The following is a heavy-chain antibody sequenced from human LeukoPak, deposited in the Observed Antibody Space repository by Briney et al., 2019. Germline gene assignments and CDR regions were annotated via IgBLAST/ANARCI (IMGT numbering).Heavy chain of an antibody. CDR3: ARSRYSSSPLRELVY. J-gene: IGHJ4*02. Sequence: GGSLRLSCAASGFTFSNAWMNWVRQAPGKGLEWVGRIKSKTDGGTTDYAAPVKGRFTISRDDSKNTLYLQMNSLKTEDTAVYYCARSRYSSSPLRELVYWGQGTLATVSS. V-gene: IGHV3-15*07. CDR2: IKSKTDGGTT. D-gene: IGHD6-6*01. CDR1: GFTFSNAW.